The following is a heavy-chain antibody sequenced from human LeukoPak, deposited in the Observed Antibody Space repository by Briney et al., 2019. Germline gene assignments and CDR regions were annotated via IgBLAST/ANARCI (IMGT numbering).Heavy chain of an antibody. V-gene: IGHV3-9*01. D-gene: IGHD6-13*01. J-gene: IGHJ4*02. CDR3: TRGPGSTWYSDY. Sequence: GRSLRLSCAASGFTFDDYAMHWVRQAPGKGLEWVSGISWNSGSIGYADSVKGRFTISRDNSKNTLYLQMNSLRAEDTAVYYCTRGPGSTWYSDYWGQGTLVTVSS. CDR1: GFTFDDYA. CDR2: ISWNSGSI.